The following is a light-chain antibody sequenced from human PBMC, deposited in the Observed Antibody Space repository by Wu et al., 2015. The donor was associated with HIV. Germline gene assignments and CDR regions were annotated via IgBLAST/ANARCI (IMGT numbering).Light chain of an antibody. CDR3: QQSYSIPIT. J-gene: IGKJ4*01. V-gene: IGKV1-39*01. CDR1: QNINNH. Sequence: DVQMTQSPSSLSASVGDGVTITCRASQNINNHLSWYQWKPGKAPKLLIYTTSNLQSGVPSRFSGSGSGTDFTLTISSLQPDDFATYYCQQSYSIPITFGGGPRWRSN. CDR2: TTS.